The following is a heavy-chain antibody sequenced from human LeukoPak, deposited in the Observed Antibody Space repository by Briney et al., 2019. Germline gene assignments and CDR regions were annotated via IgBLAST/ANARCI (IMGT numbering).Heavy chain of an antibody. V-gene: IGHV3-7*01. CDR1: GFTFSSYW. D-gene: IGHD3-22*01. Sequence: GGSLRLSCAASGFTFSSYWMSWVRQAPGKGLEWVANIKQDGSEKYYVDSVKGRFTISRDNAKNSLYLQMNSLRAEDTAVYYCARAHYYDSSGALRYYYYYMDVWGQGTTVTVSS. J-gene: IGHJ6*03. CDR3: ARAHYYDSSGALRYYYYYMDV. CDR2: IKQDGSEK.